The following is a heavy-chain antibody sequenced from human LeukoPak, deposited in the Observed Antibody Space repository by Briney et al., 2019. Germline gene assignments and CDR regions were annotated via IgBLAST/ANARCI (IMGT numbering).Heavy chain of an antibody. D-gene: IGHD6-19*01. V-gene: IGHV3-30-3*01. Sequence: PGGSLRLSCAASGFTFSSYAMHWVRQAPGKGLEWVAVISYDGSNKYYADSVKGRFTISRDNSKNTLYLQMNSLRAEDTAVYYCARSSSGWCSYFDYWGQGTLVTVSS. J-gene: IGHJ4*02. CDR2: ISYDGSNK. CDR3: ARSSSGWCSYFDY. CDR1: GFTFSSYA.